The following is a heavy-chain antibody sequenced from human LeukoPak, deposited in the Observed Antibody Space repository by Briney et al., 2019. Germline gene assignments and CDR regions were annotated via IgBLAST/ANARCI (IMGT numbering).Heavy chain of an antibody. Sequence: PSETLSLTCTVSGGSISSSSYYWGWIRQPPGKGLEWIGEINHSGSTNYNPSLKSRVTISVDTSKNQFSLKLSSVTAADTAVYHCAGGGGSSSSDYWGQGTLVTVSS. D-gene: IGHD6-6*01. CDR2: INHSGST. V-gene: IGHV4-39*07. J-gene: IGHJ4*02. CDR3: AGGGGSSSSDY. CDR1: GGSISSSSYY.